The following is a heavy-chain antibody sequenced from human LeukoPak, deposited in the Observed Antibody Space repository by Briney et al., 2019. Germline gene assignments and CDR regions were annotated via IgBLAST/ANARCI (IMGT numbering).Heavy chain of an antibody. Sequence: TGGSLRLSCAASGFTFSDYYMGWIRQAPGKGLEWISYITNNHGAMFYADSLEGRFTIFRDNANNSLYLLMNSLRADDTAVYYCARGQWLPKYYFDCWGQGTLVTVSS. V-gene: IGHV3-11*04. CDR3: ARGQWLPKYYFDC. J-gene: IGHJ4*02. D-gene: IGHD6-19*01. CDR2: ITNNHGAM. CDR1: GFTFSDYY.